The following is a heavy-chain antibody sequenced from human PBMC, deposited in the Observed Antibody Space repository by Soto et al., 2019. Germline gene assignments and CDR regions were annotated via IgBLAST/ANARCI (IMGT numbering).Heavy chain of an antibody. Sequence: QVQLQQWGAGLLKPSETLSLTCAVYGGSFSGYYWSWIRQPPGKGLEWIGEINHSGSTNYNPSLKSRVTISVDTSKNQFSLKLSSVTAADTAVYYCAREHVWGSYRYPSVRWFDPWGQGTLVTVSS. V-gene: IGHV4-34*01. J-gene: IGHJ5*02. CDR3: AREHVWGSYRYPSVRWFDP. CDR2: INHSGST. D-gene: IGHD3-16*02. CDR1: GGSFSGYY.